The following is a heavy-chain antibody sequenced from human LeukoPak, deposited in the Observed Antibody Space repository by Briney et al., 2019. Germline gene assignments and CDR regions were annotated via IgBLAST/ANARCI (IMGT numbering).Heavy chain of an antibody. J-gene: IGHJ4*02. CDR1: GFTFSSYE. CDR3: AGTFYGLGGDY. V-gene: IGHV3-48*03. CDR2: ISSSGSTI. Sequence: PGGSLRLSWAASGFTFSSYEMNWVRQAPGKGLEWVSYISSSGSTIYYADSVKGRFTISRDNAKNSLYLQMNSLRAEDTAVYYCAGTFYGLGGDYWGQGTLVTVSS. D-gene: IGHD3-10*01.